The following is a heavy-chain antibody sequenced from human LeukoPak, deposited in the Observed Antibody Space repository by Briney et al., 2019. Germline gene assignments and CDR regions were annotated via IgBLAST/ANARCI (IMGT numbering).Heavy chain of an antibody. Sequence: GGSLRLSCAASGFTFSSYGMHWVRQAPGKGLEWVAVISYDGSNKYYADSVKGRFTISRDNSKNTLYLQMNSLRAEDTAVYYCAKGTRTFTYYYDSSGFDYWGQGTLVTVSS. CDR3: AKGTRTFTYYYDSSGFDY. CDR1: GFTFSSYG. D-gene: IGHD3-22*01. V-gene: IGHV3-30*18. CDR2: ISYDGSNK. J-gene: IGHJ4*02.